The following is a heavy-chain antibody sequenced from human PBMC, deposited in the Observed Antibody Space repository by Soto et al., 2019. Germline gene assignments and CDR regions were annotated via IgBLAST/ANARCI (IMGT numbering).Heavy chain of an antibody. J-gene: IGHJ6*02. V-gene: IGHV3-21*01. CDR1: GFTFSSYS. Sequence: EVQLVESGGGLVKPGGSLRLSCAASGFTFSSYSMNWVRQAPGKGLEWVSSISSSSSYIYYADSVKGRFTISRDNAKNSLYLQMNSLRDEDTAVYYCARRYRVRGWDYYGMDVWGQGTTVTVSS. CDR2: ISSSSSYI. CDR3: ARRYRVRGWDYYGMDV. D-gene: IGHD1-26*01.